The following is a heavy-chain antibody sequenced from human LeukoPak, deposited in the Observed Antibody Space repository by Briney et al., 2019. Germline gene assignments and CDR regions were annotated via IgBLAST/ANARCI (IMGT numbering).Heavy chain of an antibody. D-gene: IGHD3-22*01. J-gene: IGHJ6*03. CDR2: IKQDGSEK. V-gene: IGHV3-7*01. CDR1: GFTFSSYW. Sequence: GGSLRLSCAASGFTFSSYWMSWVRQAPGKGLEWVANIKQDGSEKYYVDSVKGRFTISRDNAKNSLYLQMNSLRAEDTAVYYCARDDDSSGYYPTLYYYYYMDVWGKGTTVTVSS. CDR3: ARDDDSSGYYPTLYYYYYMDV.